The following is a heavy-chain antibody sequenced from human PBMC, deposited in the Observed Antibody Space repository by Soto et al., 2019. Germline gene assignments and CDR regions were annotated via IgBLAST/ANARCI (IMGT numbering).Heavy chain of an antibody. J-gene: IGHJ5*02. CDR2: IFYTGTT. V-gene: IGHV4-39*02. D-gene: IGHD2-15*01. CDR3: ARLVVVAPVPNA. CDR1: GGSISYNSYY. Sequence: SETLSLSCSVSGGSISYNSYYWGWIRQPPGRGLEWVGGIFYTGTTYYSPSLKDRVTISVDTSKNSFSLTLTSVTAADTAVYFCARLVVVAPVPNAWGQGTLDPVSS.